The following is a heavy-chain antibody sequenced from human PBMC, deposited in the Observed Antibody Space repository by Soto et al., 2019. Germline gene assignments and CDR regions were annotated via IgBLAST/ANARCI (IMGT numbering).Heavy chain of an antibody. V-gene: IGHV3-7*03. J-gene: IGHJ4*02. D-gene: IGHD6-19*01. CDR3: ARDQSGWPYYLDY. Sequence: GSLRLSCAASGFTFSSYWMSWVRQAPGKGLEWVANIKQDGSEKYYVDSVKGRFTISRDNAKNSLYLQMNSLRAEDTAVYYCARDQSGWPYYLDYWGQGTLVTVSS. CDR2: IKQDGSEK. CDR1: GFTFSSYW.